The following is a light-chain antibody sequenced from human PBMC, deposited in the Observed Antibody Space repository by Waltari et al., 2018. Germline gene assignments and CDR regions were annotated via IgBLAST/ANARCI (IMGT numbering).Light chain of an antibody. CDR2: DVI. J-gene: IGLJ2*01. CDR3: ISYSSSTTLGV. CDR1: RSDIDTYEY. V-gene: IGLV2-14*03. Sequence: QSALTQPASVPGSSGQSITIPCTGSRSDIDTYEYVSWYQQHSDRAPKLIIYDVINRPSGVSYRFSGSKSGNTASLTISGLLAEDEADYYCISYSSSTTLGVFGGGTKLTVL.